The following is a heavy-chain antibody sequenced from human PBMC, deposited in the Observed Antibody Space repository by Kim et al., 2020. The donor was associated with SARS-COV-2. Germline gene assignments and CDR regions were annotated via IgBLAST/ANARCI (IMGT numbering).Heavy chain of an antibody. CDR3: AKDGGLAGSWDADYHYYGMDV. CDR1: GFTSSSYA. Sequence: GGSLRLSCEGSGFTSSSYAMSWVRQAPGKGLEWVSSISGNGYTTYHSESVRGRFTTSRDNSKNTLYLQMTRLRAEDTAVYYCAKDGGLAGSWDADYHYYGMDVWGQGTTVTVSS. J-gene: IGHJ6*02. CDR2: ISGNGYTT. V-gene: IGHV3-23*01. D-gene: IGHD6-13*01.